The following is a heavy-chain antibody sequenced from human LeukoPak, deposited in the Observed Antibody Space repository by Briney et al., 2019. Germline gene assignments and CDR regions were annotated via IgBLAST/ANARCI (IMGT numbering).Heavy chain of an antibody. CDR1: GFTFSSYD. CDR2: IRSDGRDK. CDR3: ATRKGNYMDV. J-gene: IGHJ6*03. Sequence: PGGSLILSCAASGFTFSSYDIHWVRQAPGKGLEWVALIRSDGRDKYYADSVKGRFTISRDNSKNTLYLQMNSLRAEDTAVYYCATRKGNYMDVWGKGTTVTVSS. D-gene: IGHD6-13*01. V-gene: IGHV3-30*02.